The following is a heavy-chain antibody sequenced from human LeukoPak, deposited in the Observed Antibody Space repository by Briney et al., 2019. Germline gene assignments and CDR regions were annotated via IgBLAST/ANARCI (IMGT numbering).Heavy chain of an antibody. D-gene: IGHD3-16*02. CDR3: ARLHYDYLWGSYRFLDY. CDR2: ISAYNGNT. J-gene: IGHJ4*02. Sequence: SVKVSCKTSGYTFTSYGISWERQDPGQGLEWLGWISAYNGNTNYAQKLQGRVTMTTDTSTNTTYMELSSLRSDDTAVYYCARLHYDYLWGSYRFLDYWGQGTLVTVSS. CDR1: GYTFTSYG. V-gene: IGHV1-18*01.